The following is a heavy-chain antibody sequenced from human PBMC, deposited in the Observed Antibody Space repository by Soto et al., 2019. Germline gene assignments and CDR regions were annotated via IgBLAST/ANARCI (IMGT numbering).Heavy chain of an antibody. Sequence: GGSLRLSCAASGFTFSGSWMHWVRQAPGKGLVWVSRINDDGSATSYADFVKGRFTISRDNAKDTLFLQMNGLRAEDTAVYYCARGIFGSGTANDYWGQGTLVTVSS. CDR3: ARGIFGSGTANDY. CDR2: INDDGSAT. D-gene: IGHD3-10*01. CDR1: GFTFSGSW. V-gene: IGHV3-74*01. J-gene: IGHJ4*02.